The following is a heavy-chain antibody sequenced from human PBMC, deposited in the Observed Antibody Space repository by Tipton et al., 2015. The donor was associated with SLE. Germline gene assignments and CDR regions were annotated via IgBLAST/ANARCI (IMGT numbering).Heavy chain of an antibody. J-gene: IGHJ4*02. Sequence: TLSLTCTVSGDSISSSSYYWGWFRQPAGKELEWIGSIHYSGNAYYNPSLKSRVTMSVDTSKNQFSLKLTSVTAADTAVYYCARLVRIQDSNDRNFDYWGQGTLVTVSS. D-gene: IGHD3-10*01. CDR3: ARLVRIQDSNDRNFDY. CDR2: IHYSGNA. CDR1: GDSISSSSYY. V-gene: IGHV4-39*01.